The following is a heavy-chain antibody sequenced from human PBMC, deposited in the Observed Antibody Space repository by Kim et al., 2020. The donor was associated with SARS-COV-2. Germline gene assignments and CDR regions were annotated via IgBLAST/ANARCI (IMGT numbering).Heavy chain of an antibody. CDR3: AAGGNTYGYYYYGMDV. Sequence: SETLSPTCNVSGASINSGGYYWTWIRQHPGKGLEWIGFISYTGHTSYKPSLQSRVAVSMDTSKNQFSLSLNSPTAADTAVYYCAAGGNTYGYYYYGMDV. V-gene: IGHV4-31*03. D-gene: IGHD5-18*01. J-gene: IGHJ6*01. CDR1: GASINSGGYY. CDR2: ISYTGHT.